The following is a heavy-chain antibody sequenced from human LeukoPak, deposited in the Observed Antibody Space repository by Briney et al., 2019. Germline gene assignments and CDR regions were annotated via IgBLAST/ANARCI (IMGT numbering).Heavy chain of an antibody. D-gene: IGHD2-2*01. V-gene: IGHV3-23*01. CDR3: AKDGSYCSSTSCRTYYYYYGMDV. Sequence: PGGSLRLSCTASGFTFSTFAMGWVRQAPGKGLQWVSGISGSGDTTYYADSVKGRFTISRDNSKNTLYLQMNSLRAEDTAVYYCAKDGSYCSSTSCRTYYYYYGMDVWGQGTTVTVSS. CDR2: ISGSGDTT. CDR1: GFTFSTFA. J-gene: IGHJ6*02.